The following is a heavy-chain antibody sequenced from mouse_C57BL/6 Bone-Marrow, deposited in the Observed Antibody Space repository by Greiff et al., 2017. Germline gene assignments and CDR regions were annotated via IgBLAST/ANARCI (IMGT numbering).Heavy chain of an antibody. D-gene: IGHD4-1*01. V-gene: IGHV14-3*01. Sequence: EVKLMESVAELVRPGASVKLSCTASGFNIKNTYMHWVKQRPEQGLEWIGRIVPANGNTKYAPKFQGKATITADTSSNPAYLQHSSLTSENTAIYYCAPNWDTWFAYGGQGTLVTVSA. CDR1: GFNIKNTY. CDR3: APNWDTWFAY. CDR2: IVPANGNT. J-gene: IGHJ3*01.